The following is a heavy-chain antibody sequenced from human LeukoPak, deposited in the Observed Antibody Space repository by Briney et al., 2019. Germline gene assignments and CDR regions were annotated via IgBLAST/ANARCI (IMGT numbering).Heavy chain of an antibody. CDR2: INYSGST. J-gene: IGHJ4*02. CDR3: ARRRSLGGPIDY. CDR1: GGSFSGYY. V-gene: IGHV4-34*01. Sequence: SETLSLTCGVYGGSFSGYYWSWIHQPPGKGLEWIGEINYSGSTNYNPSLKSRVTVSIDMSKNQFSLKLSSVTAADTAVYYCARRRSLGGPIDYWGQGTLVTVSS. D-gene: IGHD3-16*01.